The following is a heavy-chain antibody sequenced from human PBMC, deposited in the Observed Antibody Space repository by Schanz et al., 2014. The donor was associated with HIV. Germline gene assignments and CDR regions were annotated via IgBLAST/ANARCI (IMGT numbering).Heavy chain of an antibody. CDR2: LSGSGDRT. Sequence: EVQLLESGGGLVQPGGSLRLSCAASGFTFTDNYMSWVRQAPGKGLEWLSTLSGSGDRTYYADSVKGRVTISRDNSKNTLYLQMNSLRPEDTAVYYCARGQPLVQRWFDPWGQGTLVTVSS. V-gene: IGHV3-23*01. J-gene: IGHJ5*02. D-gene: IGHD6-13*01. CDR3: ARGQPLVQRWFDP. CDR1: GFTFTDNY.